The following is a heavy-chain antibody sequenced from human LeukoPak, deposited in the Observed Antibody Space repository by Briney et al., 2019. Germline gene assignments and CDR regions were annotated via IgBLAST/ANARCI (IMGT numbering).Heavy chain of an antibody. CDR2: INPNSGGA. J-gene: IGHJ4*02. Sequence: GASVKVSCKASGYTFTAYSIHWVRQAPGQGLEWMGWINPNSGGAKYAQKFQGRVTMTRDTSISTAYMGLSRLRSDDTAVYYCARVKPAANWGQGTLVTVSS. D-gene: IGHD2-2*01. CDR1: GYTFTAYS. CDR3: ARVKPAAN. V-gene: IGHV1-2*02.